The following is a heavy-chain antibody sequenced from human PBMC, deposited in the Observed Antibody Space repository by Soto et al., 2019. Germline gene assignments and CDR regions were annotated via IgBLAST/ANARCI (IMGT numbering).Heavy chain of an antibody. Sequence: TGGSLRLSCAASGFSFTTYVMHWVRRAPGKGLEWVAVISHDGSYKYYGDAVKGRFTISRDTSKNAVYLEMNSLRPEDTAVYYCAKGLLAIVGTTLPRDAFNIWGQGTMVTVSS. D-gene: IGHD1-26*01. CDR1: GFSFTTYV. CDR3: AKGLLAIVGTTLPRDAFNI. V-gene: IGHV3-30*18. CDR2: ISHDGSYK. J-gene: IGHJ3*02.